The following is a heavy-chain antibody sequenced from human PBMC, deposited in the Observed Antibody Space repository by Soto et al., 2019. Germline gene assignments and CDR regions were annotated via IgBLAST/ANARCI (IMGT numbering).Heavy chain of an antibody. CDR3: ARGSQGIDCSGGSCYLVY. CDR1: GYTFTSYG. D-gene: IGHD2-15*01. V-gene: IGHV1-18*01. CDR2: ISAYNGNT. J-gene: IGHJ4*02. Sequence: ASVKVSCKASGYTFTSYGISWVRQAPGQGLEWMGWISAYNGNTNYAQKLQGRVTMTTDTSTSTVYMELRSLRSDDTAVYYCARGSQGIDCSGGSCYLVYWGQGTLVTVSS.